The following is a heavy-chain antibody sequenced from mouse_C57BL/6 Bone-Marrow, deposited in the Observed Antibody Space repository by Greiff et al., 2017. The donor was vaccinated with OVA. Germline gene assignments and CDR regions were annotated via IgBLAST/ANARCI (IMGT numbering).Heavy chain of an antibody. D-gene: IGHD2-3*01. Sequence: DVHLVESGGGLVKPGGSLKLSCAASGFTFSDYGMHWVRQAPEKGLEWVAYISSGSSTIYYADTVKGRFTISRDNAKNTLFLQMTSLRSEDTAMYYCARTGLLFSFAYWGQGTLVTVSA. CDR3: ARTGLLFSFAY. CDR1: GFTFSDYG. CDR2: ISSGSSTI. V-gene: IGHV5-17*01. J-gene: IGHJ3*01.